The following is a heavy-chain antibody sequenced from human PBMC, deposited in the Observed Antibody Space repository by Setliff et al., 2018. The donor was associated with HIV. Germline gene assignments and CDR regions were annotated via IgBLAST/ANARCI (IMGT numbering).Heavy chain of an antibody. J-gene: IGHJ4*02. V-gene: IGHV4-4*02. CDR3: AGARDDDILTGYYPHYFDY. Sequence: SETLSLTCAVSGGSISTNYWWSWVRQPPGKGLEWIGEIYHGGYTNYNPSLKSRATISVDKSKNHFSLKLTSVTAADTAVYYCAGARDDDILTGYYPHYFDYWGQGTLVTVSS. CDR2: IYHGGYT. D-gene: IGHD3-9*01. CDR1: GGSISTNYW.